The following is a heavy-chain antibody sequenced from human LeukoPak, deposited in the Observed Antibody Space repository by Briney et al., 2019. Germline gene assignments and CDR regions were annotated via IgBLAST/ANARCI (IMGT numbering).Heavy chain of an antibody. D-gene: IGHD2-2*01. V-gene: IGHV4-39*01. CDR3: AILTGRTTGFDY. CDR1: GGSISSSSYY. Sequence: SETVSLTCTVSGGSISSSSYYWGWIRQPPGKGLEWIGSIYYSGSTYYNPSLKSRVTISVDTSKNQFSLKLSSVTAADTAVYYCAILTGRTTGFDYWGQGTLVTVSS. J-gene: IGHJ4*02. CDR2: IYYSGST.